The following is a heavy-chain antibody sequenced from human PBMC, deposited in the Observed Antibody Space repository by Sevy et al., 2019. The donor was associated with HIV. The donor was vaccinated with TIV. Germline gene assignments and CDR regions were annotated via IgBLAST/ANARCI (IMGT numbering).Heavy chain of an antibody. V-gene: IGHV4-39*01. J-gene: IGHJ5*02. CDR3: ARHLGYCSGGSCSMDWLDP. Sequence: SETLSLTCTVSGGSISSSSYYWGWIRQPPGKGLEWIGSSYYSGSSYYNPSLKSRVTISVDTSKNQFSLKLSSVTAADTAVYYRARHLGYCSGGSCSMDWLDPWGQGTLVTVSS. D-gene: IGHD2-15*01. CDR1: GGSISSSSYY. CDR2: SYYSGSS.